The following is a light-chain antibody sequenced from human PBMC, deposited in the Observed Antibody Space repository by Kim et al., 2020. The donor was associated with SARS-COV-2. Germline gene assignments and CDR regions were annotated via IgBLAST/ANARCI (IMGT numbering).Light chain of an antibody. CDR3: ETWDDSLNGPV. J-gene: IGLJ3*02. Sequence: ELTQPPSVSGTPGQRVTISCSGGSSNIARFPVNWYQQLPGKSPKLLSGVPDRISGSKSGTSASLAISRLQPEDEATYYCETWDDSLNGPVFGGGTK. CDR1: SSNIARFP. V-gene: IGLV1-44*01.